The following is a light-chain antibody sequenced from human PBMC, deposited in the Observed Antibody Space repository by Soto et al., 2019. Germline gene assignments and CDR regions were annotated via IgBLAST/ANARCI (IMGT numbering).Light chain of an antibody. V-gene: IGLV2-14*01. CDR3: STYTDKTYI. CDR2: EVT. J-gene: IGLJ1*01. Sequence: QSVLTQPASVSASPGQSITISCTGTSSDVGTYDDVSWYRQHPGKAPKLLIYEVTNRPSGVSNRFSGSKSGNTASLTISGLQTEDEAEYFCSTYTDKTYIFGSGTKVTVL. CDR1: SSDVGTYDD.